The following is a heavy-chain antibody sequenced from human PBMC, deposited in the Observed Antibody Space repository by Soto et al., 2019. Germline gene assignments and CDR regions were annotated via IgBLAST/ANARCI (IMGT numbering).Heavy chain of an antibody. CDR1: GFTFSSYW. Sequence: GVSLRLSCAASGFTFSSYWMHWVRQAPGKGLVWVSRINSDGSSTSYADSVKGRFTISRDNAKNTLYLQMNSLRAEDTAVYYCARARYDFWSGYYPYYYYGMDVWGQGTTVTVSS. CDR2: INSDGSST. V-gene: IGHV3-74*01. D-gene: IGHD3-3*01. J-gene: IGHJ6*02. CDR3: ARARYDFWSGYYPYYYYGMDV.